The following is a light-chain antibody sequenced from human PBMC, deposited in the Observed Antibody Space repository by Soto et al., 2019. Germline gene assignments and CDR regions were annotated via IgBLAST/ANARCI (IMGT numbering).Light chain of an antibody. CDR1: SSDIGGYNF. CDR3: FSYTTGTTNV. V-gene: IGLV2-14*01. Sequence: QSALTQAASVSGSPGQSITISCVGTSSDIGGYNFVSWYQQHPGKAPKLMIFEVNKRPSGVSNRFSGSKSGNTASLTISGLQAEDEADYFCFSYTTGTTNVFGTWTKLTVL. J-gene: IGLJ1*01. CDR2: EVN.